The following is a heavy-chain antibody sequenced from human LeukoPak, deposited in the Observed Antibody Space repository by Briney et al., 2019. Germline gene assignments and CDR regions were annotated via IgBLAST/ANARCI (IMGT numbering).Heavy chain of an antibody. J-gene: IGHJ4*02. CDR2: INPSGGST. V-gene: IGHV1-46*01. CDR3: ARDGEGYCSGGSCYYFDY. D-gene: IGHD2-15*01. CDR1: GYTFTSYY. Sequence: ASVKVSCKASGYTFTSYYMHWVRQAPGQGLEWMGIINPSGGSTSYAQKFQGRVTMTRDTSTSTVYMELSSLRSDDTAVYYCARDGEGYCSGGSCYYFDYWGQGTLVTVSS.